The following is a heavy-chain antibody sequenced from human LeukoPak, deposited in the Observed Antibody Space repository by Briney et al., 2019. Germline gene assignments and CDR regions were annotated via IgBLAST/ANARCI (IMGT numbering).Heavy chain of an antibody. Sequence: GGSLRLSCAASGFTFSSYSMNWVRQAPGKGLEWVSYISSSSSTIYYADSVKGRFTISRDNAKNSLYLQMNSLRAEDTAVYYCARDAVVVAATPFDYWGQGTLVTVSS. CDR3: ARDAVVVAATPFDY. CDR1: GFTFSSYS. V-gene: IGHV3-48*04. J-gene: IGHJ4*02. CDR2: ISSSSSTI. D-gene: IGHD2-15*01.